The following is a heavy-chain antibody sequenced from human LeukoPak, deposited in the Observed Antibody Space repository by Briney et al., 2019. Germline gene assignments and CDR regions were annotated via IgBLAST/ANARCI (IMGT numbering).Heavy chain of an antibody. J-gene: IGHJ5*01. Sequence: PGKSLRLSCRTSGFTFSHFGMHWVRQAPGKGLEWVAVIWSDATEKYYGNSVKGRFTISRDNYDNNVSLQMNSLRVEDTAVYYCAKDAQRGFDFSNSLESWGQGTVVTVSP. V-gene: IGHV3-33*06. CDR2: IWSDATEK. CDR3: AKDAQRGFDFSNSLES. D-gene: IGHD4-11*01. CDR1: GFTFSHFG.